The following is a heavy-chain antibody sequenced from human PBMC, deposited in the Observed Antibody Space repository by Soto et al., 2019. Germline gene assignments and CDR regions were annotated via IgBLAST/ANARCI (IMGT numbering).Heavy chain of an antibody. CDR3: AGDQCSGDSCFFLLRSLDV. CDR2: FDPEDGET. D-gene: IGHD2-15*01. V-gene: IGHV1-24*01. CDR1: GYTLTELS. Sequence: ASVKVSCKVSGYTLTELSMHWVRQAPGKGLEWMGGFDPEDGETIYAQKLQGRVTMTTDTSTGTAYMELRSLRSDDTAVYYCAGDQCSGDSCFFLLRSLDVWGQGTTVTVSS. J-gene: IGHJ6*02.